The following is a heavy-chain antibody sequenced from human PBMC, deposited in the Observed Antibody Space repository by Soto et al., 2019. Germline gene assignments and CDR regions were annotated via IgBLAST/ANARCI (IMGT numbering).Heavy chain of an antibody. J-gene: IGHJ6*02. V-gene: IGHV3-21*01. CDR3: ARDFTADIVLTVYASPENYYYYGMDV. CDR2: ISSSSSYI. CDR1: GFTFSSYS. D-gene: IGHD2-8*01. Sequence: GGSLRLSCAAAGFTFSSYSMNCVRQAPGKGLEWVSSISSSSSYIYYADSVKGRFTISRDTAKNSLYLQMNSLRAEDTAVYYWARDFTADIVLTVYASPENYYYYGMDVWGQGTTVTVSS.